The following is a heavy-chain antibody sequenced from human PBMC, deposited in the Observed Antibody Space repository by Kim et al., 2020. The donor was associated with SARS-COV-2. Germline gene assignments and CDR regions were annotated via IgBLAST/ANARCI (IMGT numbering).Heavy chain of an antibody. CDR3: ARWPRPRGGYSSYYFDY. V-gene: IGHV1-18*01. CDR2: ISAYNGNT. CDR1: GYTFTSYG. J-gene: IGHJ4*02. Sequence: ASVKVSCKASGYTFTSYGISWVRQAPGQGLEWMGWISAYNGNTNYAQKLQGRVTMTTDTSTSTAYMELRSLRSDDTAVYYCARWPRPRGGYSSYYFDYWGQGTLVTVSS. D-gene: IGHD3-22*01.